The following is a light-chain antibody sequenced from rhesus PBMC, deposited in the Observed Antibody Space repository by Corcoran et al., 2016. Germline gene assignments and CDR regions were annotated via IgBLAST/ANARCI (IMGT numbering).Light chain of an antibody. J-gene: IGKJ2*01. V-gene: IGKV1-43*01. CDR1: QGISTY. Sequence: DIQMTQSPSSLSASVGDRVTITCRASQGISTYLNWYQQKPGKPPKRLIYAASRLESGVPSRFSGSGSGTDFTLTISSLQPEDFATYYCLQYNSNPYSFGQGTKVEIK. CDR2: AAS. CDR3: LQYNSNPYS.